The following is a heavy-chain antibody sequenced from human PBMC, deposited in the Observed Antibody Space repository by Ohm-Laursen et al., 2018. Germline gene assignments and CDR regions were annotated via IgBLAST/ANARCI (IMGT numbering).Heavy chain of an antibody. CDR3: ARDLVVRGSPN. D-gene: IGHD1-26*01. Sequence: SLRLSCTASGFTFSTYDMHWVRQITGKGLEWVSAIGKGGDTYYAGSVKGRFTISRENAENSLYLQMNSLRVEDTALYYCARDLVVRGSPNWGQGTMVNVSS. CDR2: IGKGGDT. J-gene: IGHJ3*01. V-gene: IGHV3-13*01. CDR1: GFTFSTYD.